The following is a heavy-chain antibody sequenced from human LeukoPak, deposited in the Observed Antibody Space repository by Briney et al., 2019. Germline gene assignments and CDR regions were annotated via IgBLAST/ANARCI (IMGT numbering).Heavy chain of an antibody. D-gene: IGHD2-15*01. CDR1: GFTFSSYA. CDR2: IRYDGSNK. J-gene: IGHJ4*02. V-gene: IGHV3-30*02. Sequence: GGSLRLSCAASGFTFSSYAMHWVRQAPGKGLERVAFIRYDGSNKYYADSVKGRFTISRDNSKNTLYLQMNSLRAEDTAVYYCAKDTLRYCSGGSCYRLGYWGQGTLVTVSS. CDR3: AKDTLRYCSGGSCYRLGY.